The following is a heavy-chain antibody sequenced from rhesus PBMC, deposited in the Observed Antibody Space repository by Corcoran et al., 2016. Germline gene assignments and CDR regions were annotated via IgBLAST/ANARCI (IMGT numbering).Heavy chain of an antibody. Sequence: DVQLVESGGGLVKPGGSLRLSCVASGFTFSSYEMHWVRQAPGKGLEWVSVISESGGTIYYADSVKGRFTISRDNAKNSLFLQMNSLRAEDTATYYCARGAILAGVIIIGLDYWGQGVLVTVSS. J-gene: IGHJ4*01. V-gene: IGHV3-100*02. CDR2: ISESGGTI. D-gene: IGHD3-34*01. CDR3: ARGAILAGVIIIGLDY. CDR1: GFTFSSYE.